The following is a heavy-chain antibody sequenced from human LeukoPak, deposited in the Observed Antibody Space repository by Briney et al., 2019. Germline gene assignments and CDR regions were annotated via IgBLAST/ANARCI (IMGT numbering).Heavy chain of an antibody. CDR3: ARIPVGYVGGFDI. J-gene: IGHJ3*02. V-gene: IGHV4-59*08. Sequence: PSETLSLTCTVSGGSISSYYWSWIRQPPGKGLEWIGYIYYSGSTNYNPSLKSRVTISVDTSKNQFSLKLSSVTAADTAVYYCARIPVGYVGGFDIWGQGTMVTVSS. CDR1: GGSISSYY. D-gene: IGHD5-12*01. CDR2: IYYSGST.